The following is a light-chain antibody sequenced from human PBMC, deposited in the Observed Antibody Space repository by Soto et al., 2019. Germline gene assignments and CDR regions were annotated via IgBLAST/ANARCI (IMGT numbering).Light chain of an antibody. CDR3: QQYSNWLT. Sequence: EIVMTQSPATLSVSPGERATLSCRASQSVSSSLAWYQQKPGQAPRLLIYGASTRATGIPARFSGSGSGTEFTLTISSLQSEDYARYFCQQYSNWLTFGGGTKVEIK. CDR2: GAS. J-gene: IGKJ4*01. CDR1: QSVSSS. V-gene: IGKV3-15*01.